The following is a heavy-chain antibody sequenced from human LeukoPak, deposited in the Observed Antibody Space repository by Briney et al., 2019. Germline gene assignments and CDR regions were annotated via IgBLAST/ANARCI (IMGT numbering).Heavy chain of an antibody. Sequence: SETLSLTCTVSGGSISSSSYYWGWIRQPPGRGLEWIGSIYYSGSTYYNPSLKSRVTISVDTSKNQFSLKLSSVTAADTAVYYCARGVPDKALLEWLAAAWYSDLWGRGTLVTASS. CDR1: GGSISSSSYY. D-gene: IGHD3-3*01. CDR3: ARGVPDKALLEWLAAAWYSDL. CDR2: IYYSGST. J-gene: IGHJ2*01. V-gene: IGHV4-39*07.